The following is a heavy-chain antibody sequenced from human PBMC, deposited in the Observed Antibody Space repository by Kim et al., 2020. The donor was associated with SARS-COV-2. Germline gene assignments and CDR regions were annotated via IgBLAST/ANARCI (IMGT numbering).Heavy chain of an antibody. CDR2: IYYSGST. Sequence: SETLSLTCTVSGGSISSYYWSWIRQPPGKGLEWIGYIYYSGSTNYNPSLKSRVTISVDTSKNQFSLKLSSVTAADTAVYYCARAHYYGSGSPYGMDVWG. CDR3: ARAHYYGSGSPYGMDV. D-gene: IGHD3-10*01. CDR1: GGSISSYY. V-gene: IGHV4-59*01. J-gene: IGHJ6*02.